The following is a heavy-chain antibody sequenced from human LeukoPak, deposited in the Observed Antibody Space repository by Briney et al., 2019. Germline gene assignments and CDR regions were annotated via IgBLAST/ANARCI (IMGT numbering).Heavy chain of an antibody. CDR1: GFIVTNNY. CDR3: ARDEGYGSGSFDY. CDR2: IYSGGST. J-gene: IGHJ4*02. V-gene: IGHV3-53*01. Sequence: PGGSLRLSCAASGFIVTNNYMSWVRQAPGKGLEWVSVIYSGGSTYYAESVKGRFTISRDNSKNTLYLQMNSLRAGDTAVYYCARDEGYGSGSFDYWGQGTLVTVSS. D-gene: IGHD3-10*01.